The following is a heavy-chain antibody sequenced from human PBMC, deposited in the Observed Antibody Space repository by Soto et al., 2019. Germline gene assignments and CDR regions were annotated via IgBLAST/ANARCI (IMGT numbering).Heavy chain of an antibody. Sequence: PGESLKISCKGSGYSFANYWITWVRQMPGKGLEWMGRIDPSDPYTTYSPSFHGHVTFSVDKSISTAYLHWSSLEASDTAMYYCAGRESAYCSGGTCSVLDYWGQGTQVTVSS. D-gene: IGHD2-15*01. CDR3: AGRESAYCSGGTCSVLDY. CDR1: GYSFANYW. CDR2: IDPSDPYT. J-gene: IGHJ4*02. V-gene: IGHV5-10-1*01.